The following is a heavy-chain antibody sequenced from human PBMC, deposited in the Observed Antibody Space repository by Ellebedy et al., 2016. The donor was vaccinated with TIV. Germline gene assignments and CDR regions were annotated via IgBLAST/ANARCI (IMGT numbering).Heavy chain of an antibody. V-gene: IGHV3-7*01. D-gene: IGHD4-11*01. Sequence: GGSLRLSXAGSGFTFSIYWMTWVRQAPGKGLEWVANIQQDGSETYYVDSVKGRFTISRDNTRNSLSLQMNSLRAEDTAVYYCARQFTAYSYGFDIWGQGTTVTVSS. CDR1: GFTFSIYW. CDR2: IQQDGSET. J-gene: IGHJ3*02. CDR3: ARQFTAYSYGFDI.